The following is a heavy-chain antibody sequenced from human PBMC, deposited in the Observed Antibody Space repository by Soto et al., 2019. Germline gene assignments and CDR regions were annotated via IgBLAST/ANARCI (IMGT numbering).Heavy chain of an antibody. CDR1: GFSLSNARMG. CDR2: IFSNDEK. V-gene: IGHV2-26*01. J-gene: IGHJ4*02. CDR3: ERSSRSSPTAIGVDLAY. Sequence: QVTLKESGPVLVKPTETLTLTCTVSGFSLSNARMGVSWIRQPPGKALEWLAHIFSNDEKSNSTSLKSRPTISKDTSKSQVVLTMTNLDPVDTATYYCERSSRSSPTAIGVDLAYWGQGTLVTVSS. D-gene: IGHD3-10*01.